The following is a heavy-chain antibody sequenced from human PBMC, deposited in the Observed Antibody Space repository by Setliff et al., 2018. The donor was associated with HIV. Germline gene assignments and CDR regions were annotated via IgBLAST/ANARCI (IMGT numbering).Heavy chain of an antibody. V-gene: IGHV4-4*07. D-gene: IGHD3-10*01. CDR3: ARGLYGSGSFFFDS. J-gene: IGHJ4*02. CDR2: LFVGESP. CDR1: GGSISSYY. Sequence: SETLSLTCSVSGGSISSYYWSWIRQPAGKGLEWVGRLFVGESPNYNPSLKSRLSISVDTSKRQFSLKLTSVTAADTAVYYCARGLYGSGSFFFDSWGRGTLVTVSS.